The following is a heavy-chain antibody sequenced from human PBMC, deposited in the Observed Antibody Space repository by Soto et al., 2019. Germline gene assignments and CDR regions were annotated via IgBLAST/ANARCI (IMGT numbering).Heavy chain of an antibody. V-gene: IGHV4-39*01. Sequence: QLQLQESGPGLVKPSETLSLTCTVSGGSISSSSYYWGWIRQPPGKGLEWIGSIYYSGSTYYNPSLKSRVTISVDTSKNQFSLKLSSVTAADTAVYYCASPTHYGDYYDYWGQGTLVTVSS. CDR1: GGSISSSSYY. CDR3: ASPTHYGDYYDY. D-gene: IGHD4-17*01. CDR2: IYYSGST. J-gene: IGHJ4*02.